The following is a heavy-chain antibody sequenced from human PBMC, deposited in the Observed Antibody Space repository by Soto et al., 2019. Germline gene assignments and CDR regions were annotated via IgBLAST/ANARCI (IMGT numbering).Heavy chain of an antibody. CDR3: ARVHYYGAQTFDP. V-gene: IGHV4-31*03. D-gene: IGHD3-10*01. CDR1: GGSISSGGYY. J-gene: IGHJ5*02. CDR2: IYYSGST. Sequence: QVQLQESGPVLVKPSQTLSLTCTVSGGSISSGGYYWSWIRQHPGKGLEWIGYIYYSGSTYYNPSLKSRVTISVDTSNNQFSLKLSSVTAADTAVYYCARVHYYGAQTFDPWGQGTLVTVSS.